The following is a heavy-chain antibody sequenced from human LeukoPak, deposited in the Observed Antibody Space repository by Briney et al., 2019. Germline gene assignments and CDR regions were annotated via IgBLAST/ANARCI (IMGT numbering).Heavy chain of an antibody. D-gene: IGHD2-2*01. V-gene: IGHV1-8*01. J-gene: IGHJ6*03. CDR2: MNPNSGNT. CDR1: GYTFTSYD. CDR3: AREGLDTSWPFYYYYYMDV. Sequence: ASVKVSCKASGYTFTSYDINWVRQATGQGLEWMGWMNPNSGNTGYAQKFQGRVTMTRNTSISTAYMELSSLRSEDTAVYYCAREGLDTSWPFYYYYYMDVWGKGTTVTVSS.